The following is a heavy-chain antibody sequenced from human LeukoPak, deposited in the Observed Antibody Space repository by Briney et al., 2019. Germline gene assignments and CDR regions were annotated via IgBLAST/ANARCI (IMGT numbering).Heavy chain of an antibody. CDR3: AIGHSSSWYFPDFDY. Sequence: GESLKISCKVSGYSFTSYWIGWVRQMPGKGLEWMGIIYPAGSDTRYSPSFQGQVTISADKSISTAYLQWSSLKASDTAMYYCAIGHSSSWYFPDFDYWGQGTLVTVSS. D-gene: IGHD6-13*01. CDR1: GYSFTSYW. J-gene: IGHJ4*02. V-gene: IGHV5-51*01. CDR2: IYPAGSDT.